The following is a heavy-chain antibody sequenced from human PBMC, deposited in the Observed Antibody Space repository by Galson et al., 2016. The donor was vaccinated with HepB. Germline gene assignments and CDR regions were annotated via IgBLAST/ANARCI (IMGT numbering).Heavy chain of an antibody. J-gene: IGHJ3*02. V-gene: IGHV3-7*03. CDR2: IKHDGSKP. CDR3: ARDYSPSYYYDRSSYYGDAFDI. D-gene: IGHD3-22*01. CDR1: GFTFSNYW. Sequence: SLRLSCAASGFTFSNYWMTWVRQAPGKGLEWVANIKHDGSKPYYLASFDVRFPLSRDLAPNSLYLQMNSLRAAATAVYSCARDYSPSYYYDRSSYYGDAFDIWGQGTMVTVSS.